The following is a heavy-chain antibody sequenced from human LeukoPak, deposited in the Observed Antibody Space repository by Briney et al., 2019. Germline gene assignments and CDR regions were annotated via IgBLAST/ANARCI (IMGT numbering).Heavy chain of an antibody. CDR2: ISSSGSTI. Sequence: GGSLRLSCAASGFTFSSYEMNWVRQPPGKGLEWVSYISSSGSTIYYADSVKGRFTISRDNAKNSLYLQMNSLRAEDTAVYYCARWRAEGGNDYWGQGTLVTVSS. CDR3: ARWRAEGGNDY. V-gene: IGHV3-48*03. J-gene: IGHJ4*02. D-gene: IGHD3-16*01. CDR1: GFTFSSYE.